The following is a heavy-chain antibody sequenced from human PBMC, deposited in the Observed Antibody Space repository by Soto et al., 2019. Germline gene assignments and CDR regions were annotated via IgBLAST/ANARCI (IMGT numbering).Heavy chain of an antibody. Sequence: PGESLKISCKGSAYTFTSNWIGWVRQMPEKGLEWMGIIYPGDSDTRYSPSFQGQVTISVDKSISAAYLQWSSLKASDSAMYYCATTGTTGYYFDSWGQGTLVTVSS. V-gene: IGHV5-51*01. CDR2: IYPGDSDT. J-gene: IGHJ4*02. D-gene: IGHD1-1*01. CDR3: ATTGTTGYYFDS. CDR1: AYTFTSNW.